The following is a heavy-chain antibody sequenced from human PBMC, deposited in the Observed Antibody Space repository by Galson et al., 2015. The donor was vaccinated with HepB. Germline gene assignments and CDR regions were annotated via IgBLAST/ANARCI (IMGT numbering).Heavy chain of an antibody. V-gene: IGHV7-4-1*02. CDR2: INTNTGNP. CDR1: GYTFTSYA. D-gene: IGHD3-10*01. Sequence: SVKVSCKASGYTFTSYAMNWVRQAPGQGLEWMGWINTNTGNPTYAQGFTGRFVFSLDTSVSTAYLQISSLKAEDTAVYYCGREVVYGSGGDYYYYGMDVWAKGPTVPFPS. CDR3: GREVVYGSGGDYYYYGMDV. J-gene: IGHJ6*04.